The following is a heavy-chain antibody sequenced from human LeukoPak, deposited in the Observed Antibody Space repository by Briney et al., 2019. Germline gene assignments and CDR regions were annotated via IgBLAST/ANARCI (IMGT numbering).Heavy chain of an antibody. Sequence: GASVKVSCEPPGYTLTGDDMHWVRQAPGPRIEWMRGNNANSGYTNYAKKFQGRVTMTRDTSISTAYMELSRLRSDDTAVYYCAREWELLQDYWGQGTLVTVSS. CDR2: NNANSGYT. D-gene: IGHD1-26*01. CDR3: AREWELLQDY. CDR1: GYTLTGDD. J-gene: IGHJ4*02. V-gene: IGHV1-2*02.